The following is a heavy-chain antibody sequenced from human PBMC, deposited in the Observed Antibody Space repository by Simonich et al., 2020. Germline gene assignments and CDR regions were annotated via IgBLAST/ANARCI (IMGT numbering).Heavy chain of an antibody. V-gene: IGHV3-53*01. J-gene: IGHJ4*02. CDR2: IYSGGST. D-gene: IGHD1-1*01. CDR3: ARWTATGYYFDY. Sequence: EVQLVESGGGLIQPGGSRRLSCAASGFTDSSNYMSWGREAPGKGLEWGPVIYSGGSTYYADSVKGRFTISRDNAKNTLYLQINSLRAEDTAVYYCARWTATGYYFDYWGQGTLVTVSS. CDR1: GFTDSSNY.